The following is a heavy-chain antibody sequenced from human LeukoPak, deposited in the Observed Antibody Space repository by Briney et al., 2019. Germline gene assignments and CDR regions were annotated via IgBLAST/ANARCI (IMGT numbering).Heavy chain of an antibody. CDR3: ARVLNYYDSSGYPSGAFDI. J-gene: IGHJ3*02. V-gene: IGHV3-66*01. D-gene: IGHD3-22*01. Sequence: PGGSLRLSCAASGFTFSSYWMSWVRQAPGKGLEWVSVIYSGGSTYYADSVKGRFTISRDNAKNSLYLQMNSLRAEDTAVYYCARVLNYYDSSGYPSGAFDIWGQGTMVTVSS. CDR1: GFTFSSYW. CDR2: IYSGGST.